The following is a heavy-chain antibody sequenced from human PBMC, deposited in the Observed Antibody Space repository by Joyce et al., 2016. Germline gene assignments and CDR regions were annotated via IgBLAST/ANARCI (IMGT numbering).Heavy chain of an antibody. CDR1: RFTFSRYV. Sequence: EVQLLESGGGLVQPGGSLRLSCAASRFTFSRYVMYWVRQAPGKGLGWVSGIRSGGDRTYYADSVKGRFSISRDNSKNTLYLHMNSLGADDTAVYYCAKDRPRAESDGGMDWGQGTLVTVSP. CDR2: IRSGGDRT. J-gene: IGHJ4*02. D-gene: IGHD4-23*01. V-gene: IGHV3-23*01. CDR3: AKDRPRAESDGGMD.